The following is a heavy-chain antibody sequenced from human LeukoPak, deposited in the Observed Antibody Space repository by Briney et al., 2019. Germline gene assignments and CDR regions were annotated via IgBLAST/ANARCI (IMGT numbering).Heavy chain of an antibody. D-gene: IGHD2-2*01. CDR1: GGTFRTYA. V-gene: IGHV1-69*06. CDR2: IIPIFGTA. CDR3: ASGQYCSSTTCYGAY. Sequence: SVKVSCTASGGTFRTYAISWVRQAPGQGLEWMGGIIPIFGTANYTQKFQGRVTITADKTTSAAYMELSSLRSEDTAVYYCASGQYCSSTTCYGAYWGQGTLVTV. J-gene: IGHJ4*02.